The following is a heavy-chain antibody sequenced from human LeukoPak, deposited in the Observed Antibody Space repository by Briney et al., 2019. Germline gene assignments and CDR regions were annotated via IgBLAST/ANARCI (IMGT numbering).Heavy chain of an antibody. J-gene: IGHJ4*02. Sequence: SETLSLTCAVSGGSISSSNWWSWARQPPGKGLEWIGEIYHSGSTNYNPSLKSRVTISVDKSKNQFSLKLSSVTAADTAVYYCARDRLGDRERDSSGYGDWGQGTLVTVSS. CDR1: GGSISSSNW. V-gene: IGHV4-4*02. CDR2: IYHSGST. CDR3: ARDRLGDRERDSSGYGD. D-gene: IGHD3-22*01.